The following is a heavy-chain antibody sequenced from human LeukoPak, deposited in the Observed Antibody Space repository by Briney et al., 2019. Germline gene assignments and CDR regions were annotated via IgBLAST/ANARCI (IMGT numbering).Heavy chain of an antibody. CDR1: GGSISSGGYY. J-gene: IGHJ5*02. CDR2: IYYSGST. Sequence: PSQTLSLTCTVSGGSISSGGYYWSWIRQHPGKGPEWIGYIYYSGSTSYNPSLKSRVTISVDTSKNQFSLKLNSVTAAGTAVYYCTRDLRQKRGYSGYDGPQGGWFDPWGQGTLVTVSS. CDR3: TRDLRQKRGYSGYDGPQGGWFDP. V-gene: IGHV4-31*03. D-gene: IGHD5-12*01.